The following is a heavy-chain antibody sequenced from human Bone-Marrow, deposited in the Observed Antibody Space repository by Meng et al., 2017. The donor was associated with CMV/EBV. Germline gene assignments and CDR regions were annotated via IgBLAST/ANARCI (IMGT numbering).Heavy chain of an antibody. V-gene: IGHV3-21*01. CDR3: ARDSENNRFWIGYLL. Sequence: GGSLRLSCAASGFTFSSYSMNWVRQAPGKGLEWVSSISSSSSYIYYADSVKGRFTISRDNAKNSLYLQMNSLRAEDTAVYYCARDSENNRFWIGYLLWGQGTMVAVSS. CDR2: ISSSSSYI. D-gene: IGHD3-3*01. J-gene: IGHJ3*01. CDR1: GFTFSSYS.